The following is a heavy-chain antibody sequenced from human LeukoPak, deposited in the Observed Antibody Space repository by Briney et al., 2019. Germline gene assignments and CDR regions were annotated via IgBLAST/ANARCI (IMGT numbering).Heavy chain of an antibody. J-gene: IGHJ4*02. V-gene: IGHV1-46*01. D-gene: IGHD3-10*01. CDR1: GYTFTSHY. CDR2: INPSSGGT. Sequence: ASVKVSCKASGYTFTSHYMHWVRQAPGQGLEWMGIINPSSGGTSYTQKFQGRVTMTRDTSTSTVYVGLSSLRSEDSAVYYCAREPRPPGSVNYGPGFDYWGQGSLVTVSS. CDR3: AREPRPPGSVNYGPGFDY.